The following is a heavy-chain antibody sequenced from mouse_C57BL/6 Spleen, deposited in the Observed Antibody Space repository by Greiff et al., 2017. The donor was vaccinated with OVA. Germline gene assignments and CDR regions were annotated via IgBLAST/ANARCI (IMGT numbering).Heavy chain of an antibody. V-gene: IGHV3-6*01. CDR1: GYSITSGYY. CDR3: ARETGTGFAY. Sequence: DSGPGLVKPSQSLSLTCSVTGYSITSGYYWNWVRQFPGNKLEWMGYISYDGSNNYNPSLKNRISITRDTSKNQFFLKLNSVTTEDTATYYCARETGTGFAYWGQGTLVTVSA. CDR2: ISYDGSN. D-gene: IGHD4-1*01. J-gene: IGHJ3*01.